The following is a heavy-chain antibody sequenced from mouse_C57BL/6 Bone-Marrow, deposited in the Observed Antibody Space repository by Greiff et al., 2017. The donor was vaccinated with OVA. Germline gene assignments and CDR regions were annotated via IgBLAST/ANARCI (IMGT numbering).Heavy chain of an antibody. D-gene: IGHD4-1*01. J-gene: IGHJ4*01. CDR1: GFTFSDYG. CDR3: ARSYNWDAMDY. V-gene: IGHV5-17*01. CDR2: ISSGSSTI. Sequence: EVHLVESGGGLVKPGGSLKLSCAASGFTFSDYGMHWVRQAPEKGLEWVAYISSGSSTIYYADTVKGRFTISRDNAKNTLFLQMTSLRSEDTAMYYCARSYNWDAMDYWGQGTSVTVSS.